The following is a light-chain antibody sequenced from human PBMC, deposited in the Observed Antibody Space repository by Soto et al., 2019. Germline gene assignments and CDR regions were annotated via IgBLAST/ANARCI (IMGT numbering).Light chain of an antibody. CDR2: GAS. CDR1: QSVSSN. Sequence: EIVMTQSPATLSVSPGERATLSCRASQSVSSNLAWYQQKPGQAPRLLIYGASTRATGIPARFSGSGSGTEFTLNNSRLQSEDFAVYYCQQYNNWQYTFGQGTKLEIK. J-gene: IGKJ2*01. CDR3: QQYNNWQYT. V-gene: IGKV3-15*01.